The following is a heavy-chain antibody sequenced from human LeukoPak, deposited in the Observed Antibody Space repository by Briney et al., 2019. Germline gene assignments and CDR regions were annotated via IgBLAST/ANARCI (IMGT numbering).Heavy chain of an antibody. Sequence: PGGSLRLSCAASGFTFTSYAMHWVRQAPGKGLEWVALISYDGSNKYYADSVKGRFTISRDNSKNTLYLQMNGLRAEDTAVYYCARDRAIFGVVWAFDYWGQGTLVTVSS. D-gene: IGHD3-3*01. CDR1: GFTFTSYA. V-gene: IGHV3-30*04. J-gene: IGHJ4*02. CDR3: ARDRAIFGVVWAFDY. CDR2: ISYDGSNK.